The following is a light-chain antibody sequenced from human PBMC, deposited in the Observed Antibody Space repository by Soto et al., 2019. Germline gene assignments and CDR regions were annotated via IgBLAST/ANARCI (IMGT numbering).Light chain of an antibody. V-gene: IGLV1-40*01. CDR2: GNR. CDR1: SSNLGAGYD. J-gene: IGLJ2*01. Sequence: QSVLTQPPSVSGAPGQRVTISCTGTSSNLGAGYDVHWYQQLPGAVPKLVIFGNRNRPSGVPERFSGSKSGTSASLAITGLQAEDEADYYCSSHAGKNKYVLFGGGTQLTVL. CDR3: SSHAGKNKYVL.